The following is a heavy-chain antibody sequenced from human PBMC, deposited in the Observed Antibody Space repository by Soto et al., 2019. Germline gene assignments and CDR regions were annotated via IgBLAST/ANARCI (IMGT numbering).Heavy chain of an antibody. Sequence: ASVKVSCKASGYTFTSYGISWVRQAPGQGLEWMGWISAYNGNTNYAQKLQGRVTMTTDTSTSTAYMELRSLRSDDTAVYYCARGPSYYYDSSGYFEYGMDVWGQGTTVTVSS. J-gene: IGHJ6*02. CDR2: ISAYNGNT. CDR1: GYTFTSYG. V-gene: IGHV1-18*01. CDR3: ARGPSYYYDSSGYFEYGMDV. D-gene: IGHD3-22*01.